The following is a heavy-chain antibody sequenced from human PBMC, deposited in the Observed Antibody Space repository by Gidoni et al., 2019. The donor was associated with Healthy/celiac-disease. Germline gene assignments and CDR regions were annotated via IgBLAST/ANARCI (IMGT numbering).Heavy chain of an antibody. CDR3: ARDRIMITFGGDPDAFDI. V-gene: IGHV3-33*01. CDR1: GFTFSSYG. J-gene: IGHJ3*02. Sequence: QVQLVASGGGVVQPGRSLRLSCAASGFTFSSYGMHWVRQAPGKGLEWVAVIWYDGSNKYYADSVKGRFTISRDNSKNTLYLQMNSLRAEDTAVYYCARDRIMITFGGDPDAFDIWGQGTMVTVSS. CDR2: IWYDGSNK. D-gene: IGHD3-16*01.